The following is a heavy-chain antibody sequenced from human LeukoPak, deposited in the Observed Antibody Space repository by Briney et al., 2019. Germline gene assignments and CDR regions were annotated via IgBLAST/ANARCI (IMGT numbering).Heavy chain of an antibody. CDR3: ARGTAWYSSSWYFDY. CDR2: IGGSGGTT. V-gene: IGHV3-23*01. CDR1: GFTFSSYA. Sequence: GGSLRLSCAASGFTFSSYAMTWVRQAPGKGLEWVSAIGGSGGTTYYADSVKGRFTISRDNSKNTLYLQMNSLRADDTAIYYCARGTAWYSSSWYFDYWGQGTPVTVSS. D-gene: IGHD6-13*01. J-gene: IGHJ4*02.